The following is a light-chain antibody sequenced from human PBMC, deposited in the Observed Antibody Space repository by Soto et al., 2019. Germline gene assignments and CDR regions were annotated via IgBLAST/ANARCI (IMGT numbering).Light chain of an antibody. CDR3: TSYTSSSTHV. J-gene: IGLJ1*01. CDR2: GVT. CDR1: SSDIGGYDY. V-gene: IGLV2-14*01. Sequence: QSALTQPASVSGSPGQSITISCTGTSSDIGGYDYVSWYQHHPGKAPKFIIYGVTNRPSGVSHRFSGSKSANTASLTISGLQAEVEADYYCTSYTSSSTHVFGTGTKLTVL.